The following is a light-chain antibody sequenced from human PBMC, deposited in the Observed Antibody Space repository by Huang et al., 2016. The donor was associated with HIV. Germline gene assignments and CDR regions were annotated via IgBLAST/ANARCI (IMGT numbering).Light chain of an antibody. CDR2: ASS. V-gene: IGKV1-27*01. J-gene: IGKJ3*01. CDR1: QGIANY. CDR3: QGYNSAPFT. Sequence: DIQMTQSPTSLSASVGDRVTITCRASQGIANYLAWYQQKPGKVPQLLIYASSTFQSGVPYRFSGSGAVTDFTLTISSLQPEDVATYYCQGYNSAPFTFGPGTKVDLK.